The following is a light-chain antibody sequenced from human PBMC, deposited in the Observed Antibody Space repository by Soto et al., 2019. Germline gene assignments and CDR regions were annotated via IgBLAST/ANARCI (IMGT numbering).Light chain of an antibody. J-gene: IGKJ3*01. CDR2: AVS. CDR1: QSISTY. V-gene: IGKV1-39*01. CDR3: QQTHDTPFT. Sequence: DIQMTQSPSSLSASIGDRVTITCRAGQSISTYLNWYQQKPGKAPELLIYAVSNLQSGVPSRFGGSGSGTDFTLTISSLQPEDFATYYCQQTHDTPFTFGPGTKVDFK.